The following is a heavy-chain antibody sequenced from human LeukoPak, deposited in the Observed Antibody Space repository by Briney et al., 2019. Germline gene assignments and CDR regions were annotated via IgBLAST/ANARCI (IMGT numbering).Heavy chain of an antibody. CDR1: GYTFTIYY. CDR2: INPNSGGT. J-gene: IGHJ4*02. CDR3: ARNPPYCTSTSCYNDY. Sequence: ASVKVSCKASGYTFTIYYMYWVRQAPGQGLEWMGWINPNSGGTSYAQRFQGRVTMTRDTSISTAYMELSGLTSDDTAVYYCARNPPYCTSTSCYNDYWGQGTLVTVSS. D-gene: IGHD2-2*02. V-gene: IGHV1-2*02.